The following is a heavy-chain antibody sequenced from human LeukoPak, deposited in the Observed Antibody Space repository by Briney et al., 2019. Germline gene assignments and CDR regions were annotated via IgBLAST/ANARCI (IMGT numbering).Heavy chain of an antibody. J-gene: IGHJ6*03. D-gene: IGHD1-1*01. CDR1: GFTFSSYS. CDR3: AKGTGYYYYYYMDV. V-gene: IGHV3-23*01. Sequence: SGGSLRLSCAASGFTFSSYSMNWVRQAPGKGLEWVSAISGSGGSTYYADSVKGRFTISRDNSKNTLYLQMNSLRAEDTAVYYCAKGTGYYYYYYMDVWGKGTTVTVSS. CDR2: ISGSGGST.